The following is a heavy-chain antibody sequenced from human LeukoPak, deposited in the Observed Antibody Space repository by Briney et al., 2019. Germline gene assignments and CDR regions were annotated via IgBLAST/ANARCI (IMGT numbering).Heavy chain of an antibody. CDR1: GFTFNSYD. CDR3: TKELDSTGYFDY. CDR2: ISGSGGST. Sequence: PGGSLRLPCADSGFTFNSYDMNWVRQAPGKGLEWVSGISGSGGSTYYADSVKGRFTISRDNSENTLYLQMNSLRAEDTAIYYCTKELDSTGYFDYWGQGTLVTVSS. J-gene: IGHJ4*02. V-gene: IGHV3-23*01. D-gene: IGHD3-22*01.